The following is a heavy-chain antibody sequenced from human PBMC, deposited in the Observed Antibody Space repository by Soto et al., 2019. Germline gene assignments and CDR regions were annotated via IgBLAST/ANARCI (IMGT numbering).Heavy chain of an antibody. J-gene: IGHJ6*02. CDR2: ISSDGSSK. D-gene: IGHD1-26*01. CDR1: GFTLTNNG. CDR3: AKDRGLAESGRWSHHFYGMDV. V-gene: IGHV3-30*18. Sequence: QVQLLESGGGVVQPGRSLRLSCVASGFTLTNNGMHWVRQAPGQGLEWVAVISSDGSSKYYGDSVRGRFTISRDNSKNTMFREMNSLRSEDTAVYYCAKDRGLAESGRWSHHFYGMDVWGQVTPVTVSS.